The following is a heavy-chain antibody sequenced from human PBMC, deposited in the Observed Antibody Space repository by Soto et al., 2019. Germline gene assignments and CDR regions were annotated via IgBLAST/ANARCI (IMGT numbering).Heavy chain of an antibody. CDR3: AKDRDMWQQLVAPYYYGMDV. CDR1: GFTFSSYA. V-gene: IGHV3-23*01. Sequence: PGGSLRLSCSASGFTFSSYAMSWVRQAPGKGPEWVSAISGSGGSTYYADSVKGRFTISRDNSKNTLYLQMNSLRAEDTAVYYCAKDRDMWQQLVAPYYYGMDVWGQGTTVTVSS. D-gene: IGHD6-13*01. CDR2: ISGSGGST. J-gene: IGHJ6*02.